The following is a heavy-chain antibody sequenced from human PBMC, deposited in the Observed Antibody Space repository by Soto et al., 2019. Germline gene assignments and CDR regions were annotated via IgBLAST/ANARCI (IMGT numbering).Heavy chain of an antibody. J-gene: IGHJ4*02. CDR2: INWNGGST. D-gene: IGHD3-22*01. CDR1: GFTFDDYG. Sequence: GGSLRLSCAASGFTFDDYGMSWVRQAPGKGLEWVSGINWNGGSTGYADSVKGRFTISRDNAKNSLYLQMNSLRAEDTALYYCARDKYYDSSGYFDYWGQGTLVTVSS. CDR3: ARDKYYDSSGYFDY. V-gene: IGHV3-20*04.